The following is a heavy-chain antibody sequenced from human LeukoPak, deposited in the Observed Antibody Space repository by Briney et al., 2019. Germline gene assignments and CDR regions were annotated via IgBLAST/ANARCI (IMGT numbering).Heavy chain of an antibody. V-gene: IGHV3-7*01. D-gene: IGHD1-14*01. CDR2: IKEDGSEK. Sequence: GGSLRLSCAVSGFTFSKFWMSWVRQAPGKGLEWVANIKEDGSEKYYVDSVKGRFTISRDNAKNSLFLQMNSLRNEDTAVYYCVRDAVTAYWGQGTLVTVSS. J-gene: IGHJ4*02. CDR3: VRDAVTAY. CDR1: GFTFSKFW.